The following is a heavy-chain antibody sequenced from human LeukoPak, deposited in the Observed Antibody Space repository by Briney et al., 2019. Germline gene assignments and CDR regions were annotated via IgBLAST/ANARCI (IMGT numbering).Heavy chain of an antibody. J-gene: IGHJ6*02. CDR3: ARCRRKYYYYGMDV. CDR2: INHSGST. CDR1: GGSISSGGYS. V-gene: IGHV4-30-2*01. Sequence: SQTLSLTCAVSGGSISSGGYSWSWIRQPPGKGLEWIGEINHSGSTNYNPSLKSRVTISVDTSKNQFSLKLSSVTAADTAVYYCARCRRKYYYYGMDVWGQGTTVTVSS. D-gene: IGHD2-15*01.